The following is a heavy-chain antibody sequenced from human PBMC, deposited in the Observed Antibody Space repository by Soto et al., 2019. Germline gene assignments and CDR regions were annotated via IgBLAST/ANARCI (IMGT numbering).Heavy chain of an antibody. D-gene: IGHD6-13*01. CDR3: ARVDCLYSSRPHYYGMDV. CDR2: INSDGSST. Sequence: GGSLGLSCAASGFTFSSYWMHWVRQAPGKGLVWVSRINSDGSSTSYADSVKGRFTISRDNAKNTLYLQMNSLRAEDTAVYYCARVDCLYSSRPHYYGMDVWGQGTTVTVSS. CDR1: GFTFSSYW. J-gene: IGHJ6*02. V-gene: IGHV3-74*01.